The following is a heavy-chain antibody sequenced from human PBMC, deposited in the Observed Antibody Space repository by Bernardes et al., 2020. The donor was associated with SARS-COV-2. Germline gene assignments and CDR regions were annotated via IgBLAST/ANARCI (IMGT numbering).Heavy chain of an antibody. Sequence: SETLSLTCTVSGGSITDEYWSWIRQPPGKGLAWIGWISYSGPTHYNSSLKSRVTISVDTSNNQFSLKLASVTAADTAVYYCARGGASSRYFDYWGQGTLVTVSS. CDR3: ARGGASSRYFDY. J-gene: IGHJ4*02. CDR1: GGSITDEY. D-gene: IGHD6-13*01. CDR2: ISYSGPT. V-gene: IGHV4-59*01.